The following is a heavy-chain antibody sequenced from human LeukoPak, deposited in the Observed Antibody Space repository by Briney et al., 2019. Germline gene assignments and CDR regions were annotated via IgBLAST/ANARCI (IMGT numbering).Heavy chain of an antibody. Sequence: KTGGALRLSCAASGFTFSSYSMSWVRQAPGKGLEWGGRIKSKTDGGTTDYAAPVKGRFTISRDDSKNTLYLQMNSLKTEDTAVYYCTSRDTVDFDYWGQGTLVTVSS. CDR1: GFTFSSYS. V-gene: IGHV3-15*01. D-gene: IGHD2-15*01. CDR2: IKSKTDGGTT. CDR3: TSRDTVDFDY. J-gene: IGHJ4*02.